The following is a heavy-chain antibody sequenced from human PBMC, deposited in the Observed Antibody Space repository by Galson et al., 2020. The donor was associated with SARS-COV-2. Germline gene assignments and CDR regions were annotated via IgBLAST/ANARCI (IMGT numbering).Heavy chain of an antibody. J-gene: IGHJ5*02. CDR1: GFTFDDYA. V-gene: IGHV3-9*01. D-gene: IGHD3-10*01. Sequence: GGYLRLSCGASGFTFDDYAMHWARPAPGKGLEWVSGISWNSGSIGYADPVKGRFTISRDNAKNSLYLQMNSLRAEDTALYYCAKEEPTMVRGGFDPWGQGTLVTVSS. CDR2: ISWNSGSI. CDR3: AKEEPTMVRGGFDP.